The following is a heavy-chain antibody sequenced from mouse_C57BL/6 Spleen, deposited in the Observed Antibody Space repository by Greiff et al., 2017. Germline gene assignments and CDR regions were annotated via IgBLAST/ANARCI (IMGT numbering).Heavy chain of an antibody. CDR2: IYPGDGDT. D-gene: IGHD1-1*01. V-gene: IGHV1-80*01. CDR1: GYAFSSYW. Sequence: QVQLQHSGAELVKPGASVKISCKASGYAFSSYWMNWVKQRPGKGLEWIGQIYPGDGDTNYNGKFKGKATLTADKSSSTAYMQLSSLTSEDSAVYFCAREGSLYGSSYDPFDYWGQGTTLTVSS. CDR3: AREGSLYGSSYDPFDY. J-gene: IGHJ2*01.